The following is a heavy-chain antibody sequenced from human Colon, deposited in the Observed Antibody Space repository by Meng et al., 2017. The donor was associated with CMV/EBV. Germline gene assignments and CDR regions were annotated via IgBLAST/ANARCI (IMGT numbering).Heavy chain of an antibody. Sequence: QLQLEEPGPGLVKPSGTLSPTCSVSGGSFTTNSYFWAWIRQPPGKGLEYIGSIYNSGSTYYNASLKSRVTMSVDTSKNQFSLKLSSVTAADTAKYYCARGVLNFFDYWGQGTLVTVSS. D-gene: IGHD3-10*01. V-gene: IGHV4-39*07. CDR2: IYNSGST. CDR3: ARGVLNFFDY. J-gene: IGHJ4*02. CDR1: GGSFTTNSYF.